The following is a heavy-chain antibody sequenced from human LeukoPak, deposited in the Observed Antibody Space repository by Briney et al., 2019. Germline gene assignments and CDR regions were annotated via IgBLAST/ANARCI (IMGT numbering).Heavy chain of an antibody. Sequence: SETLSLTCTISGGSISSSSYYWGCFRQPPGKGLEWIGEINHSGSTNYNPSLKSRVTISVDTSKNQFSLKLSSATAADTAVYYCARGRRRYNWNDGQDYWGQGTLVTVSS. CDR3: ARGRRRYNWNDGQDY. CDR2: INHSGST. J-gene: IGHJ4*02. D-gene: IGHD1-1*01. CDR1: GGSISSSSYY. V-gene: IGHV4-39*07.